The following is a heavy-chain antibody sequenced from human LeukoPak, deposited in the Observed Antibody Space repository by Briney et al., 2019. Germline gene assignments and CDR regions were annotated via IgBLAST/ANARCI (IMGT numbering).Heavy chain of an antibody. Sequence: PSETLSLTCTVSGGSISSYYWSWIRQPPGKGLEWIGYIYYSGSTNYNPSLKSRVTISVDTSKNQFSLKLSSVTAADTAVYYCAGGGYNLFDYWGQGTLVTVSS. CDR3: AGGGYNLFDY. D-gene: IGHD5-18*01. CDR2: IYYSGST. J-gene: IGHJ4*02. CDR1: GGSISSYY. V-gene: IGHV4-59*01.